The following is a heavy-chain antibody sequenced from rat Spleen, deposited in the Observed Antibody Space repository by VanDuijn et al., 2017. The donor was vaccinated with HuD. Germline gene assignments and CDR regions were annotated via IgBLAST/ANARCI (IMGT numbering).Heavy chain of an antibody. CDR3: TREETLYWYFDF. CDR1: GFTFSDYF. J-gene: IGHJ1*01. V-gene: IGHV5-20*01. Sequence: EVELVESGGGLIQPGSPLKLSCVASGFTFSDYFMAWVRQAPTKGLEWVASISYDGTATYYRDSVKGRFTLSRDNAKSTLYLQMGSLRSEDTATYYCTREETLYWYFDFWGPGTMVTVSS. CDR2: ISYDGTAT. D-gene: IGHD3-4*01.